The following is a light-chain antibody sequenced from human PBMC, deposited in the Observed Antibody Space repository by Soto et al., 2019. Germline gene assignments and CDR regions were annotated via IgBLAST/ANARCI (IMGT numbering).Light chain of an antibody. J-gene: IGKJ5*01. CDR3: QQYGGSPRT. V-gene: IGKV3-20*01. CDR1: QSVSSN. Sequence: ENVLTQSPATLSLSPGERATLSCRASQSVSSNLAWYQQKPGQAPRLLIYGASSRATGIPARFSGSGSGTEFTLTISRLEPEDFAVYYCQQYGGSPRTFGQGTRLEIK. CDR2: GAS.